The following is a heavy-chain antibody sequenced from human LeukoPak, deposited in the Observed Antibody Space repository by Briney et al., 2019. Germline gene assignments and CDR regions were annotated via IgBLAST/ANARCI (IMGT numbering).Heavy chain of an antibody. V-gene: IGHV3-7*03. Sequence: GGSLRLSCAASGFTFSSYWMSWVRQAPGKGLEWVANIKQDGSEKYYVDSVKGRFTISRDDAKNSLYLQMNSLRAEDTAVYYCARGGVDIVLYYFDYWGQGTLVTVSS. CDR2: IKQDGSEK. CDR1: GFTFSSYW. J-gene: IGHJ4*02. CDR3: ARGGVDIVLYYFDY. D-gene: IGHD2-15*01.